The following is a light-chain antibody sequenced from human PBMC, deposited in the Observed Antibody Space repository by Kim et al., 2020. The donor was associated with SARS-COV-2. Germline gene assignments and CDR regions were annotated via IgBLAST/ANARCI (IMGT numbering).Light chain of an antibody. J-gene: IGLJ2*01. CDR3: QSGRP. CDR2: EDN. Sequence: NFMLTQPHSVSESPGKTVTISCTRSSGRIASNFVQWYQQRPGSAPTSVIYEDNQRPSWVPDRFSGSIDDSSNSASLTISGLKTEDEADYYCQSGRPFGGGTQLTVL. V-gene: IGLV6-57*04. CDR1: SGRIASNF.